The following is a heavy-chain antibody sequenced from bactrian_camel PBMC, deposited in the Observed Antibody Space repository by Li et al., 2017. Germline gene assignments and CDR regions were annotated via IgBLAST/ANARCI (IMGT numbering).Heavy chain of an antibody. Sequence: HVQLVESGGGLVQPGGSLRLSCTAPGFTSLNCGMDWYRQASGLEREFVARVRSDGVTSYSDSVKGRFTISRDKAKDTVFLHMSSLQPEDSAMYFCAAQLPADATGICVAQQIPSYPFWGQGTQVTVS. CDR3: AAQLPADATGICVAQQIPSYPF. D-gene: IGHD5*01. CDR2: VRSDGVT. V-gene: IGHV3S60*01. CDR1: GFTSLNCG. J-gene: IGHJ4*01.